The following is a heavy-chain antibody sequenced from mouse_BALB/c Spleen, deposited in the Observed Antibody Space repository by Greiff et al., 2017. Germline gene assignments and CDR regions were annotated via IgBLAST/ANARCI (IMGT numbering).Heavy chain of an antibody. V-gene: IGHV1-54*01. D-gene: IGHD2-14*01. CDR2: INPGSGGT. CDR1: GYAFTNYL. Sequence: QVQLQQPGAELVKPGASVKLSCKASGYAFTNYLIEWVKQRPGQGLEWIGVINPGSGGTNYNEKFKGKATLTADKSSSTAYMQLSSLTSDDSAVYFCARRGRYEYYAMDYWGQGTSVTVSS. CDR3: ARRGRYEYYAMDY. J-gene: IGHJ4*01.